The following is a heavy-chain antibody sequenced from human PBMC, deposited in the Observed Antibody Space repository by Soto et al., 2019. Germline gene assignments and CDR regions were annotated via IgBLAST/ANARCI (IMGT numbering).Heavy chain of an antibody. Sequence: QVQLVQSGAEVKKPGASVKVSCKASGYTFTSHGISWVRQAPGQGLEWMGWISAYNGDTNYAQKLQGRGTVTTDTSTSTAYRELRSLRSEDTAVYYCARIVRGSNIDYYHYMDVWGKGTTVTVSS. CDR1: GYTFTSHG. CDR2: ISAYNGDT. V-gene: IGHV1-18*01. D-gene: IGHD3-10*02. J-gene: IGHJ6*03. CDR3: ARIVRGSNIDYYHYMDV.